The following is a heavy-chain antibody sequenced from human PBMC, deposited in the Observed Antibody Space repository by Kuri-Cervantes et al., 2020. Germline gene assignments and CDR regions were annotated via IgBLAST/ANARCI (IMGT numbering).Heavy chain of an antibody. CDR1: GFTFSDYY. CDR3: AIDWGTITQFFDY. CDR2: ISSSGSTI. D-gene: IGHD1-7*01. V-gene: IGHV3-11*01. J-gene: IGHJ4*02. Sequence: GESLKISCAATGFTFSDYYMSWIRQAPGKGLEWVSYISSSGSTIYYADSVEGRFTLSRDNSKNTLYLQMNSLRAEDTAVYHCAIDWGTITQFFDYWGQGTLVTVSS.